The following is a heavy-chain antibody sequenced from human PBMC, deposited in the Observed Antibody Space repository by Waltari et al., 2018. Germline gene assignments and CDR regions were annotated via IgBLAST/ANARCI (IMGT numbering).Heavy chain of an antibody. J-gene: IGHJ6*02. D-gene: IGHD3-16*01. CDR3: ARGSVGLHLGVAYYYYGMDV. Sequence: QVQLVQSGAEVKKPGSSVKVSCKASGGTFSSYAISWVRQAPGQGLEWMGRIIPIFGTANYAQKFQGRVTITADKSTSTAYMELSSLRSEDTAVYYCARGSVGLHLGVAYYYYGMDVWGQGTTVTVSS. CDR2: IIPIFGTA. CDR1: GGTFSSYA. V-gene: IGHV1-69*08.